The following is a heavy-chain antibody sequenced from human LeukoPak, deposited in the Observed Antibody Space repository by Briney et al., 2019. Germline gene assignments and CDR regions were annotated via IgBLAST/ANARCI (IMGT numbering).Heavy chain of an antibody. Sequence: GGSLRLSCAVSGFTFSSYVMTWVRQVPGKGLEWVSGISGSGGRTYYADSVKGRFTISRDNSKNTVYLQVNSLRAEDTAVYYCTKDGGYCGGDCYLGSCDYWGQGTLVTVSS. D-gene: IGHD2-21*01. J-gene: IGHJ4*02. CDR1: GFTFSSYV. CDR2: ISGSGGRT. CDR3: TKDGGYCGGDCYLGSCDY. V-gene: IGHV3-23*01.